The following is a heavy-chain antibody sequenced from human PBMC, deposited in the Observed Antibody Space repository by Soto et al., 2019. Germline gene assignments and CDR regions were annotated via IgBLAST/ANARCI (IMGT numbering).Heavy chain of an antibody. Sequence: LGGSLRLSCSASGFTFSSYAMHWVRQAPGKGLEYVSGVRGNGDPPFYADSVKGRFTISRDNSKNTLYLQMSSLSADDTAVYYSVTSRGGNNFEFFDWGQGALVTVSS. J-gene: IGHJ4*02. V-gene: IGHV3-64D*06. CDR3: VTSRGGNNFEFFD. CDR1: GFTFSSYA. CDR2: VRGNGDPP. D-gene: IGHD1-20*01.